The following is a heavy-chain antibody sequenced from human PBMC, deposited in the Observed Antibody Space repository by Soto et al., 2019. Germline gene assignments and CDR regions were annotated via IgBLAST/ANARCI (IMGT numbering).Heavy chain of an antibody. J-gene: IGHJ4*02. CDR3: AITKTIEVAGPDY. CDR2: IDDGAKV. D-gene: IGHD6-19*01. V-gene: IGHV4-39*02. CDR1: GDSISGSPYH. Sequence: VSLTCTVSGDSISGSPYHWGWIRQPPWKGLEWIGSIDDGAKVYYNPSLSGRATLFVDTSKNRFSLSLNSVTAEHTAVYYCAITKTIEVAGPDYWGQGTLVTVSA.